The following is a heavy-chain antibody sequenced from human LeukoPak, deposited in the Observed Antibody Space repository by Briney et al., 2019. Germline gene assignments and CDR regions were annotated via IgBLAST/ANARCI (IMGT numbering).Heavy chain of an antibody. CDR1: AGSICNSY. D-gene: IGHD3-22*01. CDR2: ISTGGDI. CDR3: VRGPGRGYDLEP. J-gene: IGHJ5*02. Sequence: PSDTLSLTCAVSAGSICNSYCSWTRQPPGKGLEFIGYISTGGDINYNPSLRSRATMSINPSNNQLSLTLTSVTTADTAVYFCVRGPGRGYDLEPWGQGSLVTVSS. V-gene: IGHV4-4*08.